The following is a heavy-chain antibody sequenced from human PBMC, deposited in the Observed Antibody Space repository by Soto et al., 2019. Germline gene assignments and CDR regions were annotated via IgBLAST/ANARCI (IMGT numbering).Heavy chain of an antibody. D-gene: IGHD3-22*01. CDR2: ISGSGGST. CDR3: AKGVRSYYYYGMDV. V-gene: IGHV3-23*01. CDR1: RFTFSSYA. Sequence: GGSLRLSCAASRFTFSSYAMTWVRQAPGKGLEWVSGISGSGGSTYYADSVKGRFTISRDNCKNTMYLQMNSLRAENTAVYYCAKGVRSYYYYGMDVWGQGTTVTVSS. J-gene: IGHJ6*02.